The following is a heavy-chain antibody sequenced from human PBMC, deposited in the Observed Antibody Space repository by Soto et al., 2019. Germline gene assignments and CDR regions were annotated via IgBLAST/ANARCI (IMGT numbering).Heavy chain of an antibody. J-gene: IGHJ5*02. D-gene: IGHD3-16*01. V-gene: IGHV3-21*01. CDR2: ISRSSSYI. CDR1: GFTFSSYS. CDR3: ARDLHDYVSFRFDP. Sequence: EVQLVESGGGLVKPGGSLRLSFAASGFTFSSYSMNWVRQAPGKGREWVSSISRSSSYIYYADSVKGRFTISRDNAKNSLYLQMNSLRAEDTAVYYCARDLHDYVSFRFDPWGQGTLVTVSS.